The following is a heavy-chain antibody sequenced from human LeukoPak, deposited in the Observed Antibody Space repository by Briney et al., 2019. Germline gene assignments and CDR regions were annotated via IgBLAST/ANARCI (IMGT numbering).Heavy chain of an antibody. Sequence: TGGSLRLSCAASGFTFSSYEMNWVRQAPGKGLEWVSYISSSGSTIYYADSVKGRFTISRDNAKNSLYLQMNSLRAEDTAVYYCARVRLGLITYYYDSSGYSGDYWGQGTLVTVSS. CDR2: ISSSGSTI. V-gene: IGHV3-48*03. CDR1: GFTFSSYE. D-gene: IGHD3-22*01. CDR3: ARVRLGLITYYYDSSGYSGDY. J-gene: IGHJ4*02.